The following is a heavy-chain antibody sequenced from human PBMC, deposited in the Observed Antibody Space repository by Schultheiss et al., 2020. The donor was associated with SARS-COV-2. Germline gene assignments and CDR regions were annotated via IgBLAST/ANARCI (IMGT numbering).Heavy chain of an antibody. CDR1: GGSFSGYY. CDR3: ASYDFWSGYYTADY. Sequence: SETLSLTCAVYGGSFSGYYWSWIRQPPGKGLEWIGSIYYSGSTYYNPSLKSRVTISVDTSKNQFSLKLSSVTAADTAVYYCASYDFWSGYYTADYWGQGTLVTVSS. D-gene: IGHD3-3*01. CDR2: IYYSGST. V-gene: IGHV4-34*01. J-gene: IGHJ4*02.